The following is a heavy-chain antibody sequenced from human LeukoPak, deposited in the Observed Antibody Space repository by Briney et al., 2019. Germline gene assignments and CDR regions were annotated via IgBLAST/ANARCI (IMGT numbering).Heavy chain of an antibody. CDR2: ISTQNGNT. V-gene: IGHV1-18*01. J-gene: IGHJ4*02. Sequence: GASVKVSCKASGYISTNYGISWVRQAPGQGLEWMGWISTQNGNTKYVQKFQGRVTMTTDTSTSTAYMELRSLRSDDTALYYCARDLYSSGWFGYWGQGTLVSVSS. CDR1: GYISTNYG. D-gene: IGHD6-19*01. CDR3: ARDLYSSGWFGY.